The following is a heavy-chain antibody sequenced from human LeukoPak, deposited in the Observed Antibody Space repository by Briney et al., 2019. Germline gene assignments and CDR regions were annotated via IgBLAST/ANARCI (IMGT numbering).Heavy chain of an antibody. CDR3: AKDDFWSGSVGY. CDR2: ISGSGGST. D-gene: IGHD3-3*01. CDR1: GFTFSSYA. V-gene: IGHV3-23*01. J-gene: IGHJ4*02. Sequence: GGSLRLSCAASGFTFSSYAMSWVRQAPGKGLEWVSAISGSGGSTYYADPVKGRFTISRDNSKNTLYLQMNSLRAEDTAVYYCAKDDFWSGSVGYWGQGTLVTVSS.